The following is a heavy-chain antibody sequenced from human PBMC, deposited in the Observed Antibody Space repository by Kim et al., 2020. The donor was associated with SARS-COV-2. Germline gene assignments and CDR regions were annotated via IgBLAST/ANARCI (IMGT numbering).Heavy chain of an antibody. D-gene: IGHD6-13*01. V-gene: IGHV3-21*04. Sequence: GGSLRLSCAASGFTFSSYNMNWVRQAPGKGLEWVSSISSSSSYIYYADSVKGRFTISRDNAKNSLYLQMNSLRAEDTAVYYCARDGIEYSSSWYEDYWGQGTLVTVSS. CDR1: GFTFSSYN. J-gene: IGHJ4*02. CDR3: ARDGIEYSSSWYEDY. CDR2: ISSSSSYI.